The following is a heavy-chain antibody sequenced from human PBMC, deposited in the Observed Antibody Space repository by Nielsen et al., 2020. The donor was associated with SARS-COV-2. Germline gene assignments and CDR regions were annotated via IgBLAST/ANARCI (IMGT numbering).Heavy chain of an antibody. J-gene: IGHJ4*02. D-gene: IGHD6-13*01. CDR2: ISSSSYT. Sequence: GGSLRLSCAASGFTFSDYYMSWIRQAPGKGLEWVSYISSSSYTNYADSVKGRFTISRDNAKNSLYLQMNSLRAEDTAVYYCARDGIAAAGTGDYWGQGTLVTVSS. CDR3: ARDGIAAAGTGDY. CDR1: GFTFSDYY. V-gene: IGHV3-11*06.